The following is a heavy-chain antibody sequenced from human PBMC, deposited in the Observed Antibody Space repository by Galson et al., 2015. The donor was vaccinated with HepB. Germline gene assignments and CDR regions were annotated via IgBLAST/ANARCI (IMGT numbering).Heavy chain of an antibody. CDR1: GFTFSSYW. CDR3: AGRPVAGPIFDY. D-gene: IGHD6-19*01. V-gene: IGHV3-7*01. J-gene: IGHJ4*02. CDR2: IKQDGSEK. Sequence: SLRLSCAASGFTFSSYWMSWVRQAPGKGLEWVANIKQDGSEKYYVDSVKGRFTISRDNAKNSLYLEMNSLRAEDTAVYYCAGRPVAGPIFDYWGQGTLVTVSS.